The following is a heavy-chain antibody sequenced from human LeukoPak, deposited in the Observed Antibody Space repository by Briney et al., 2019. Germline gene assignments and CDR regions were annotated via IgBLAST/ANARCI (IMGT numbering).Heavy chain of an antibody. J-gene: IGHJ4*02. Sequence: GGSLRLSCAASGFTFSSYAMRWVRQAPGKGLEWVSAISGSGGSTYYADSVKGRFTISRDNSKNTLYLQMNSLRAEDTAVYYCARCFSSGCPGDYWGQGTLVTVSS. CDR3: ARCFSSGCPGDY. D-gene: IGHD6-19*01. V-gene: IGHV3-23*01. CDR1: GFTFSSYA. CDR2: ISGSGGST.